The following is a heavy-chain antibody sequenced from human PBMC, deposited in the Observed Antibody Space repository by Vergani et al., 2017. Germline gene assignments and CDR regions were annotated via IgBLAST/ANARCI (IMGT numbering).Heavy chain of an antibody. CDR2: IWYGGSNK. D-gene: IGHD1-1*01. CDR3: ARSENVRLYYFDY. J-gene: IGHJ4*02. Sequence: QVQLVESGGGVVQPGRSLRLSCAASGFTFSSYGMHWVRQAPGKGLERVAVIWYGGSNKYYADSVKGRFTISRDNSKNTLYLQMNSLRAEDTAVYYCARSENVRLYYFDYWGQGTLVTVSS. V-gene: IGHV3-33*01. CDR1: GFTFSSYG.